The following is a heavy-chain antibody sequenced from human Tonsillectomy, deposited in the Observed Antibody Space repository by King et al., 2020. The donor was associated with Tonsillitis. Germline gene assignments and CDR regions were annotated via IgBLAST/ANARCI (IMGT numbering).Heavy chain of an antibody. D-gene: IGHD4-23*01. J-gene: IGHJ4*02. CDR2: INHSGST. V-gene: IGHV4-34*01. CDR1: GGSFSGYY. Sequence: VQLQQWGAGLLKPSETLSLTCAVYGGSFSGYYWSWIRQPPGKGLEWIGEINHSGSTNYNPSLKSRVTISVDTSQNQFSLQLSSVTAADTAVYYCARERGPGGNSVFDYWGQGTLVTVSS. CDR3: ARERGPGGNSVFDY.